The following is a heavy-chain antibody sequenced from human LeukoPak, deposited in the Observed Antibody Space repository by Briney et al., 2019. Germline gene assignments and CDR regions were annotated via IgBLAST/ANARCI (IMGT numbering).Heavy chain of an antibody. CDR2: ISYDGSNK. Sequence: GRSLRLSCAASGFTFSSYAMHWVRQAPGKGLERVAVISYDGSNKYYADSVKGRFTISRDNAKNSLYLQMNSLRAEDTAVYYCASVGEGPLGYYYYMDVWGKGTTVTVSS. D-gene: IGHD3-10*01. CDR1: GFTFSSYA. CDR3: ASVGEGPLGYYYYMDV. J-gene: IGHJ6*03. V-gene: IGHV3-30-3*01.